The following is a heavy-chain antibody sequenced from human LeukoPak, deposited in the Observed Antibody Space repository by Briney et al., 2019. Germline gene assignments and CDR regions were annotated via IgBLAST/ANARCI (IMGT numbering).Heavy chain of an antibody. J-gene: IGHJ4*02. CDR2: ISGNGGTT. V-gene: IGHV3-23*01. Sequence: GGSLRLSCAASGFSFGSYGLSWVRQAPGRGPQWVSYISGNGGTTHYADSVEGRFTISRDNSKNTLYLQMNSLRAEDTAVYYCAKDGRSSGYDWFYWGQGTLVTVSS. CDR3: AKDGRSSGYDWFY. D-gene: IGHD5-12*01. CDR1: GFSFGSYG.